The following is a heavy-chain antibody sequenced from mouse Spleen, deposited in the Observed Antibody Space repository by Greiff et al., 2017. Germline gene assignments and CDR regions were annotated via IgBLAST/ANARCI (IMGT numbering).Heavy chain of an antibody. J-gene: IGHJ3*01. D-gene: IGHD2-4*01. CDR1: GFTFSDYY. V-gene: IGHV5-16*01. CDR3: ARDDYDGFAY. Sequence: EVQGVASEGGLVQPGSSMKLSCTASGFTFSDYYMAWVRQVPEKGLEWVANINYDGSSTYYLDSLKSRFIISRDNAKNILYLQMSSLKSEDTATYYCARDDYDGFAYWGQGTLVTVSA. CDR2: INYDGSST.